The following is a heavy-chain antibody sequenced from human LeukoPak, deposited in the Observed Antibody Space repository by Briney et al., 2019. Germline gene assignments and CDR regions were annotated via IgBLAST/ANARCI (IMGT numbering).Heavy chain of an antibody. CDR1: GGTFSSYA. V-gene: IGHV1-69*13. CDR2: IIPIFGTA. D-gene: IGHD3-22*01. CDR3: DTYYYDSSGYYFDY. Sequence: ASVRVSCKASGGTFSSYAISWVRQAPGQGLEWMGGIIPIFGTANYAQKFQGRVTITADESTSTAYMELSSLRSEDTAVYYCDTYYYDSSGYYFDYWGQGTLVTVSS. J-gene: IGHJ4*02.